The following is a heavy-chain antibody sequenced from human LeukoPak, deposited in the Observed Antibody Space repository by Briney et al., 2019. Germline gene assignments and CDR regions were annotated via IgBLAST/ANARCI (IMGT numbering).Heavy chain of an antibody. CDR1: GFTFSSYW. CDR2: INSDGSST. D-gene: IGHD6-6*01. V-gene: IGHV3-74*01. CDR3: VRGYGSSRGWY. Sequence: GGSLRLSCAASGFTFSSYWMHWVRQAPGKGLVWVSRINSDGSSTSYADSVKGRFTISRDNAKNTLYLQMNSLRAEDTAVYYCVRGYGSSRGWYWGQGTLVTVSS. J-gene: IGHJ4*02.